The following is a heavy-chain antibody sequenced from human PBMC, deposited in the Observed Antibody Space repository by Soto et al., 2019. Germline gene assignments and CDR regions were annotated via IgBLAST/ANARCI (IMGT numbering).Heavy chain of an antibody. D-gene: IGHD1-20*01. V-gene: IGHV5-51*01. CDR1: GYSFTFTTYW. CDR2: IYPGDSDT. J-gene: IGHJ4*02. CDR3: ARSTYNWLVSVDGYFDY. Sequence: GESLKISCKVSGYSFTFTTYWIGWVRQMPGKGLEWMGIIYPGDSDTRYSPTFQGQVTISADMSITTGYLQWSNLMASDTGIYYCARSTYNWLVSVDGYFDYWGQGTLVTVSS.